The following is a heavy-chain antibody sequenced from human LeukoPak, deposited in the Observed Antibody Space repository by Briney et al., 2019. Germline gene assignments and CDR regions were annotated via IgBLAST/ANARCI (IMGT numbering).Heavy chain of an antibody. Sequence: SGTLSLTCAVSGVSFNNYYWSWVRQTPGKGLEWIGEINHSGYTNDSPSLKSRVTLSIDTSRKQFSLNLRSVAVADTGIYYCTRMTTGHDYWGQGTLVTVSS. J-gene: IGHJ4*02. D-gene: IGHD4-17*01. CDR1: GVSFNNYY. CDR3: TRMTTGHDY. V-gene: IGHV4-34*01. CDR2: INHSGYT.